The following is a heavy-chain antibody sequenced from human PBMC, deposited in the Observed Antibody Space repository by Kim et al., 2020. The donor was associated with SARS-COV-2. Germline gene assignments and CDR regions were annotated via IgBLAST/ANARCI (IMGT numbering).Heavy chain of an antibody. Sequence: SSSYTNYADSVKGRFTISRDNAKNSLYLQMNSLRAEDTAVYYCASIITNPWGQGTLVTVSS. CDR3: ASIITNP. J-gene: IGHJ5*02. CDR2: SSSYT. V-gene: IGHV3-11*03. D-gene: IGHD3-16*01.